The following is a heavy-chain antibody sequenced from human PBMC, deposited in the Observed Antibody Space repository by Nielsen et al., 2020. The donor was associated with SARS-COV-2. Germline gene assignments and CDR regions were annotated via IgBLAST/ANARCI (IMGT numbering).Heavy chain of an antibody. V-gene: IGHV4-34*01. CDR3: ARGQGRSMWEWGYYYYYMDV. CDR2: INHSGGN. D-gene: IGHD1-26*01. CDR1: GFTLSMYW. J-gene: IGHJ6*03. Sequence: ESLKLSCGASGFTLSMYWMSWIRQSPGKGLEWIGEINHSGGNNYGPSLKSRVFISVDTSKNQFSLKLRSVTAADTAVYYCARGQGRSMWEWGYYYYYMDVWGMGTTVSVS.